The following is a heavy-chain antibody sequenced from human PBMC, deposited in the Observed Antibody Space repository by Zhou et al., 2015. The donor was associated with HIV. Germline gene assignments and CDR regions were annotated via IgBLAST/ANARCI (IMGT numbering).Heavy chain of an antibody. CDR2: INPNNGGT. J-gene: IGHJ4*02. D-gene: IGHD2-2*01. CDR1: GYTFTGHY. V-gene: IGHV1-2*06. CDR3: ARDLHCSTSSCHDY. Sequence: QVQLVQSGAEVKKPGASVKVSCKASGYTFTGHYMHWVRQAPGQGFEWMGRINPNNGGTKYSQKFQGRVSFTRDTSATTVYMELSSLKSEDTAVYYCARDLHCSTSSCHDYWGQGTLVTVSS.